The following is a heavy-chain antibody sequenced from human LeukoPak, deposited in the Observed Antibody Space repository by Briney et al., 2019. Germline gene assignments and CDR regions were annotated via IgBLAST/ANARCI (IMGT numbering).Heavy chain of an antibody. V-gene: IGHV4-34*01. D-gene: IGHD4-23*01. J-gene: IGHJ4*02. CDR1: GGAFSGYY. CDR2: LDHSGSN. CDR3: ARRPPNSGNSDGPPGLDY. Sequence: WETLSLPFTVYGGAFSGYYGSWIRQPPGTGLDWIGELDHSGSNNYNPSLKSRVTISIDTSKSQFSLKLTSVTAADTAMYYCARRPPNSGNSDGPPGLDYWAQGTLVTVSS.